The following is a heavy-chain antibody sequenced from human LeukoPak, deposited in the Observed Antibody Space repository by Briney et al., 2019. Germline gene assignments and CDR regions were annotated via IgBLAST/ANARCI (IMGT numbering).Heavy chain of an antibody. Sequence: SVNVSCMASGYTFTNYGISWVRQAPGQGLDWMGWISAYNGNTNYAQNLQGTITLTTNTSPSPAYIDMKHLRSNDTACYYCSRYQGNSWFDPWGQGTLVTVSP. D-gene: IGHD2/OR15-2a*01. CDR1: GYTFTNYG. CDR3: SRYQGNSWFDP. V-gene: IGHV1-18*01. J-gene: IGHJ5*02. CDR2: ISAYNGNT.